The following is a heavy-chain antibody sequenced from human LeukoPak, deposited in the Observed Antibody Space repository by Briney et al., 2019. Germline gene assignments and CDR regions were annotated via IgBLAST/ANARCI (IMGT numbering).Heavy chain of an antibody. V-gene: IGHV3-23*01. CDR1: GFSFSSNG. D-gene: IGHD2-2*01. CDR2: ITGSGEST. Sequence: GGSLRLSRAASGFSFSSNGMSWVRQGPGRGLQWVSAITGSGESTFYADSVKGRFTISRDNSKNTLYLRMNSLRVEDTAVYYCVKADCGSASCSRAEYWGKGTQVTVSS. CDR3: VKADCGSASCSRAEY. J-gene: IGHJ4*02.